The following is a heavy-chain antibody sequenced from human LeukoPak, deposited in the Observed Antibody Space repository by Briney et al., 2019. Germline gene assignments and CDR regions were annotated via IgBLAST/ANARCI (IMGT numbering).Heavy chain of an antibody. D-gene: IGHD3-22*01. Sequence: GGSLRLSCAASGFTFSSYAMGWVRQAPGKGLEWVSAISGSGGSTYYADSVKGRFTISRDNSKNTLYLQMNSLRAEDTAVYYCARALSGYTQFDYWGQGTLVTVSS. CDR2: ISGSGGST. CDR1: GFTFSSYA. CDR3: ARALSGYTQFDY. J-gene: IGHJ4*02. V-gene: IGHV3-23*01.